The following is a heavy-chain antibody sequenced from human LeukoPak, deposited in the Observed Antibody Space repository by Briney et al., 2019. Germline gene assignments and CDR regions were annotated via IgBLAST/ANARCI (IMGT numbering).Heavy chain of an antibody. CDR3: AKVQLERRELLPNFDS. CDR1: GFTFSCYG. D-gene: IGHD1-1*01. J-gene: IGHJ4*02. V-gene: IGHV3-30*18. Sequence: GGSLRLSCAASGFTFSCYGMHWVRQAPGKGLEWVAVMSYNGQITYYADSVKGRFTISRDNSQNMLYLQMNSLRVDDTSVYYCAKVQLERRELLPNFDSWGQGTLVTVSS. CDR2: MSYNGQIT.